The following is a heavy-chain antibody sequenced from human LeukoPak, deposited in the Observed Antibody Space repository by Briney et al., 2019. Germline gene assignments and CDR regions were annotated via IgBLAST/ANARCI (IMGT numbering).Heavy chain of an antibody. J-gene: IGHJ3*02. CDR2: ISSSSSTI. D-gene: IGHD2-2*01. V-gene: IGHV3-48*01. Sequence: GGSLRLSCAASGFTFSDRYMDWVRQAPGKGLEWVSYISSSSSTIYYADSVKGRFTISRDNAKNSLYLQMNSLRAEDTAVYYCARNKYCSSTSCHDAFDIWGQGTMVTVSS. CDR3: ARNKYCSSTSCHDAFDI. CDR1: GFTFSDRY.